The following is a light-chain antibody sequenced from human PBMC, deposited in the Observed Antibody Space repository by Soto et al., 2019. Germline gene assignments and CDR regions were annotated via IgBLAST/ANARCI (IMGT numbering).Light chain of an antibody. CDR2: ETS. V-gene: IGLV2-23*01. CDR3: FSFTSTNTHV. CDR1: SSDFGSYKF. J-gene: IGLJ1*01. Sequence: QSFLTQPASVSGSPGQSVTISCTGTSSDFGSYKFVSWYQHHPGTVPKVIIYETSKRPSGVSDRFSGSKSGNTASLTISGLQAEDEADYYCFSFTSTNTHVFGSGTKVTVL.